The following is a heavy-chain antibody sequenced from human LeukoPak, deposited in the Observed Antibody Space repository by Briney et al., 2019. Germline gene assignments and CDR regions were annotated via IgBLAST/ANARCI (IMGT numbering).Heavy chain of an antibody. CDR3: ARVHYSNYVNY. D-gene: IGHD4-11*01. J-gene: IGHJ4*02. CDR2: INHSGST. V-gene: IGHV4-34*01. Sequence: SETLSLTCAVYGGSFSGYCWSWIRQPPGKGLEWIGEINHSGSTNYNPSLKSRVTISVDTSKNQFSLKLSSVTAADTAVYYCARVHYSNYVNYWGQGTLVTVSS. CDR1: GGSFSGYC.